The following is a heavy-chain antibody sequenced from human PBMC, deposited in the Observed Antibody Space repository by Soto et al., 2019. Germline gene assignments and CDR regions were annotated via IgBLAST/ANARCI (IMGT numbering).Heavy chain of an antibody. D-gene: IGHD6-19*01. CDR3: AHSYSSAWRARCFDP. Sequence: QITLKESGPTLVKPTQTLTLTCTFSGFSLTTRGVGVGWIRQPPGKALEWLALIYWDDDKRYSPFLKSRLTITKDTSKNQVVLTMTNMDPVDTATYYCAHSYSSAWRARCFDPWGQGTLVTVSS. CDR2: IYWDDDK. V-gene: IGHV2-5*02. CDR1: GFSLTTRGVG. J-gene: IGHJ5*02.